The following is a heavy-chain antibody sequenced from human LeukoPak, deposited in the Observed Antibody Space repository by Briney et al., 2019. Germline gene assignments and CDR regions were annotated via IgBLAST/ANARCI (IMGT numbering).Heavy chain of an antibody. D-gene: IGHD1-26*01. CDR1: GYTFTSYD. CDR2: MNPNSGNT. CDR3: AGGSYPYFDY. Sequence: GASVKVSCKASGYTFTSYDINWVRQATGQGLEWMGWMNPNSGNTGYAQKFQGRVTITADESTSTAYMELSSLRSEDTAVYYCAGGSYPYFDYWGQGTLVTVSS. V-gene: IGHV1-8*03. J-gene: IGHJ4*02.